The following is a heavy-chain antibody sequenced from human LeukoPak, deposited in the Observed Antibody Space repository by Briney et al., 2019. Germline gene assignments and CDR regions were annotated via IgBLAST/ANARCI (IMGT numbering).Heavy chain of an antibody. CDR1: GYTFTSYD. D-gene: IGHD6-13*01. V-gene: IGHV1-8*01. CDR3: ARGPIAAAGDY. CDR2: MNPSSGNT. J-gene: IGHJ4*02. Sequence: ASVKVSCKASGYTFTSYDINWVRQATGQGLEWMGWMNPSSGNTGYAQKFQGRVTMTTETSTTTAYMELRSLRSDDTAVYYCARGPIAAAGDYWGQGTLVTVSS.